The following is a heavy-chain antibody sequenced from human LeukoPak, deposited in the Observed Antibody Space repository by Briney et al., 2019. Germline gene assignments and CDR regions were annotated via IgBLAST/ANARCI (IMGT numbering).Heavy chain of an antibody. CDR2: MNPNSGNT. V-gene: IGHV1-8*01. CDR3: ARYLTRGSYLSRYAFDI. CDR1: GYTFTSYD. D-gene: IGHD1-26*01. J-gene: IGHJ3*02. Sequence: GASVKVSCKASGYTFTSYDINWVRQATGQGLEWMGWMNPNSGNTGYAQKFQGRVTMTRNTSISTAYMELSSLRSEDTAVYYCARYLTRGSYLSRYAFDIWDQGTMVTVSS.